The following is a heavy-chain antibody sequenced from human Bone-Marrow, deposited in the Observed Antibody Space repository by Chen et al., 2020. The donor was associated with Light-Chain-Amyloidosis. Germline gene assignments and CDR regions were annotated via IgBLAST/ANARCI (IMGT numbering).Heavy chain of an antibody. CDR3: ARRRDGYNFDY. Sequence: EVQLEQTAPEVKKPGESLKISCKGAGYTFPNYWIGWVRQMPGKGLEWMGVIYPDDSDARYSPSFEGQFTISADKSITTAYLQWRSLKASDTAMYYCARRRDGYNFDYWGQGTLVTVSS. J-gene: IGHJ4*02. V-gene: IGHV5-51*01. D-gene: IGHD5-12*01. CDR2: IYPDDSDA. CDR1: GYTFPNYW.